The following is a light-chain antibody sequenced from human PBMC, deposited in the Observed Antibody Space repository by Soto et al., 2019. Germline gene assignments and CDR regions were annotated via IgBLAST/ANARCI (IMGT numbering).Light chain of an antibody. CDR1: SSNIGAVYD. CDR2: GTH. J-gene: IGLJ1*01. CDR3: QSYDSSLRGYV. Sequence: QSVLTQPPSVSGAPGQTVTISCTGSSSNIGAVYDVHWYQQLPGTAPKLLIYGTHNRPSGVPDRFSASKSGTSASLAITGLQAEDEADYYCQSYDSSLRGYVFGTGTKATVL. V-gene: IGLV1-40*01.